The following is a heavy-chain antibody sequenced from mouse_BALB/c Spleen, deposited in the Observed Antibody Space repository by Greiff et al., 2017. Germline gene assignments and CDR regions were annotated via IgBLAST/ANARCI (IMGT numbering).Heavy chain of an antibody. Sequence: VQLQQSGPELVRPGASVKMSCKASGYTFTSYWMHWVKQRPGQGLEWIGMIDPSNSETRLNQKFKDKATLNVDTSSSTAYMQLSSLTSEDSAVYYGTRRDGYDPTKYFDVWGAGTTVTVSS. CDR3: TRRDGYDPTKYFDV. CDR2: IDPSNSET. V-gene: IGHV1S127*01. D-gene: IGHD2-2*01. J-gene: IGHJ1*01. CDR1: GYTFTSYW.